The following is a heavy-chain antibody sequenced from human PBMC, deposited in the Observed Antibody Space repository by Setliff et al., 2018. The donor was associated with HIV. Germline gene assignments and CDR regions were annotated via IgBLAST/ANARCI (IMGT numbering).Heavy chain of an antibody. CDR2: IDYSGCA. V-gene: IGHV4-31*03. J-gene: IGHJ4*01. CDR3: AREGKTALVTKYFDY. D-gene: IGHD5-18*01. Sequence: PSETLSLTCTVSSGSISSGTYYWSWIRQYPGKGLEWIGYIDYSGCAFYNPSLKSRITISRDTSKNQFSLKMNSVTAADTAVYYCAREGKTALVTKYFDYWGHGKLVTVSS. CDR1: SGSISSGTYY.